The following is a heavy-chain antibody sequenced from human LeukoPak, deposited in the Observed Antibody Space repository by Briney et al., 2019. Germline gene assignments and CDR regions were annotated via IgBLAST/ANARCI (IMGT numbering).Heavy chain of an antibody. CDR2: IYSGGST. V-gene: IGHV3-53*01. CDR3: ARDSEWDDSIFS. CDR1: GFTFSSYA. D-gene: IGHD3-22*01. Sequence: PGGSLRLSCAASGFTFSSYAMHWVRQAPGKGLEWVSVIYSGGSTYYADSVKGRFTISRDNSKNTLYLQMNGLRAEDTAVYYCARDSEWDDSIFSWGQGALVTVSS. J-gene: IGHJ4*02.